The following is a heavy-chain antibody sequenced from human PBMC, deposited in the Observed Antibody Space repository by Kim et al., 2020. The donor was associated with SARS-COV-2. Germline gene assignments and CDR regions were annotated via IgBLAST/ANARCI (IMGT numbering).Heavy chain of an antibody. J-gene: IGHJ6*03. V-gene: IGHV4-59*08. CDR3: ARHVGYGGQAQYYYYMDV. D-gene: IGHD4-17*01. Sequence: KSRVTIPVDTSKNQFSLKLSSVTAADTAVYYCARHVGYGGQAQYYYYMDVWGKGTTVTVSS.